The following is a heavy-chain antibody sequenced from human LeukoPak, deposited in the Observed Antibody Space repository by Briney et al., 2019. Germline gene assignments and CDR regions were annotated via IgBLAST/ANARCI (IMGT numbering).Heavy chain of an antibody. CDR1: GVTFINAW. CDR3: TTVALRYNGNDGVREDFDY. J-gene: IGHJ4*02. V-gene: IGHV3-15*01. Sequence: GGSLRLSCAASGVTFINAWMSWVRQAPGQGLEWVGRIKSKTDGETTHYAAPVKGRFTISRDDSKHMLYLQMNSLKTEDTAVYYCTTVALRYNGNDGVREDFDYWGQGTLVTVSS. D-gene: IGHD1-1*01. CDR2: IKSKTDGETT.